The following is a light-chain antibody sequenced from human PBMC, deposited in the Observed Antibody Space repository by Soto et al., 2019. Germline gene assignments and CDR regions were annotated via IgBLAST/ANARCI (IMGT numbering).Light chain of an antibody. Sequence: DFQMTQSPSSVSASVGDRVTITCRASQGITSWLAWYQQKPGRAPKLLIYAASSLQSGVPSRFSGRGSGRDFTLTISSLQPEDFATYFCQQTSSFPLTFGGGTKVEIK. J-gene: IGKJ4*01. CDR1: QGITSW. CDR2: AAS. V-gene: IGKV1-12*01. CDR3: QQTSSFPLT.